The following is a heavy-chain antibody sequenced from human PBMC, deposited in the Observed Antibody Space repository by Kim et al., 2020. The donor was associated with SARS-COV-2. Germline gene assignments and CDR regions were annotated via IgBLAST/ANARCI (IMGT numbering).Heavy chain of an antibody. V-gene: IGHV3-74*01. J-gene: IGHJ6*03. CDR3: ARRARSGSYYNYYYMDV. D-gene: IGHD1-26*01. CDR2: INSDGSST. CDR1: GFTFSSYW. Sequence: GGSLRLSCAASGFTFSSYWMHWVRQAPGKGLVWVSRINSDGSSTSYADSVKGRFTISRDNAKNTLYLQMNSLRAEDTAVYYCARRARSGSYYNYYYMDVWGKGTTVTVSS.